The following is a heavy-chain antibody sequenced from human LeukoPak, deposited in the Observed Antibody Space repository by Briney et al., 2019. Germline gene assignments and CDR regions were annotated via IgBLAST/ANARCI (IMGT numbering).Heavy chain of an antibody. CDR3: AIGWFDY. D-gene: IGHD6-19*01. V-gene: IGHV3-30-3*01. Sequence: GGSLRLSCAASGFTFNNYWMTWVRQGPGKGLEWVAVISYDGSNKYYADSVKGRFTISRDNSKNTLYLQMNSLRAEDTAVYYWAIGWFDYWGQGTLVTVSS. CDR2: ISYDGSNK. J-gene: IGHJ4*02. CDR1: GFTFNNYW.